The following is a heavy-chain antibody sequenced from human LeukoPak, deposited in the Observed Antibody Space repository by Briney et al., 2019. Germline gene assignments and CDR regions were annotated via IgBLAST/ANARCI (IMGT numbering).Heavy chain of an antibody. CDR1: GFTFSSYW. J-gene: IGHJ4*02. D-gene: IGHD6-6*01. Sequence: PGGSLRLSCAASGFTFSSYWTHWVRQAPGKGLGWVSRINSDGSSTTHADSVKGRFTISRDNDKNTLYLQMNRLRAEDAAVYYCARDMYTTSSARGAYWGQGTLVTVSS. CDR3: ARDMYTTSSARGAY. CDR2: INSDGSST. V-gene: IGHV3-74*01.